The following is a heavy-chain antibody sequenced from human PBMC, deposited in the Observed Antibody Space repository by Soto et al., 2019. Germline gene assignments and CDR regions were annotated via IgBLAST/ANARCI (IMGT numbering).Heavy chain of an antibody. J-gene: IGHJ5*02. Sequence: PSETLSLTCTVSGGSVSSGSYYWSWIRQPPGKGLEWIGYIYYSGSTNYNPSLKSRVTISVDTSKNQFSLKLSSVTAADTAVYYCARDRWGGVTLLNWFDPWGQGTLVTVSS. D-gene: IGHD2-21*02. V-gene: IGHV4-61*01. CDR2: IYYSGST. CDR1: GGSVSSGSYY. CDR3: ARDRWGGVTLLNWFDP.